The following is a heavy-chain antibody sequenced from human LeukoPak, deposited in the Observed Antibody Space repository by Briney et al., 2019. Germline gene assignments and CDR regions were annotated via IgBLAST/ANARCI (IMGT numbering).Heavy chain of an antibody. CDR2: IASNGGTK. CDR3: AREYCTTNSCYIWGLGY. CDR1: GFSFSTYT. D-gene: IGHD2-2*02. J-gene: IGHJ4*02. V-gene: IGHV3-64*02. Sequence: GGSLRLSCAASGFSFSTYTMRWVRQVPGKGLEYVSGIASNGGTKYYADSVKGRFTISRDNFKNTVYLQMDSLRTEDMAVYYCAREYCTTNSCYIWGLGYWGQGTLVTVSS.